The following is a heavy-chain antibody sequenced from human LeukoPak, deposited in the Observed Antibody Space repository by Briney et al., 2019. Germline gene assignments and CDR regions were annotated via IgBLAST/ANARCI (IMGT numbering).Heavy chain of an antibody. Sequence: PGGSLRLSCAASGFTFSSYAVSWVRQAPGKGLEWVSAISGSGGSTYYADSVKGRFTISRDNSKNTLYLQMNSLRVEDTAVYYCAKSGSSTTLPYYYMDVWGKGTTVTVSS. CDR2: ISGSGGST. J-gene: IGHJ6*03. D-gene: IGHD6-6*01. V-gene: IGHV3-23*01. CDR3: AKSGSSTTLPYYYMDV. CDR1: GFTFSSYA.